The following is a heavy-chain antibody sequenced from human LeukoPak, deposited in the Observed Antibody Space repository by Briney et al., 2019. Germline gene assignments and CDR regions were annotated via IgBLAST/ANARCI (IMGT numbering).Heavy chain of an antibody. D-gene: IGHD2-8*01. CDR1: GYTFTGYY. Sequence: GASVKVSCKASGYTFTGYYMHWVRQAPGQGLEWMGGIIPIFGTANYAQKFQGRVTITADESTSTAYMELSSLRSEDTAVYYCARAIHYCTNGVCHYYFDYWGQGTLVTVSS. J-gene: IGHJ4*02. V-gene: IGHV1-69*13. CDR2: IIPIFGTA. CDR3: ARAIHYCTNGVCHYYFDY.